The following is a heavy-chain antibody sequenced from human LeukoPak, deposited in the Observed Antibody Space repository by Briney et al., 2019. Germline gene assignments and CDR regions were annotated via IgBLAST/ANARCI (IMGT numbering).Heavy chain of an antibody. CDR3: AKSKRGYSYPTAPFDY. V-gene: IGHV3-30*18. Sequence: GGSLRLSCAASGFTFSSYGMHWVRQAPGKGLEWAAVISYDGSNKYYADSVKGRFTISRDNSKNTLYLQMNSLRAEDTAVYYCAKSKRGYSYPTAPFDYWGQGTLVTVSS. D-gene: IGHD5-18*01. J-gene: IGHJ4*02. CDR2: ISYDGSNK. CDR1: GFTFSSYG.